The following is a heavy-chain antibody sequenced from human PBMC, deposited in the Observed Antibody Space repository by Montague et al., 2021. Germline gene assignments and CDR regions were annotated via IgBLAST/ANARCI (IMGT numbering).Heavy chain of an antibody. CDR3: ARRGVVTGWFDP. V-gene: IGHV4-34*01. J-gene: IGHJ5*01. CDR1: GGSFSGYY. CDR2: INHSGST. D-gene: IGHD2-21*02. Sequence: SETLSLTCTVYGGSFSGYYWSWICQSPGKGLEWIGEINHSGSTNYNPSLKSRVTISVDTSKNQFSPKLSSVTAADTAVYYCARRGVVTGWFDPWGQGTTVTVSS.